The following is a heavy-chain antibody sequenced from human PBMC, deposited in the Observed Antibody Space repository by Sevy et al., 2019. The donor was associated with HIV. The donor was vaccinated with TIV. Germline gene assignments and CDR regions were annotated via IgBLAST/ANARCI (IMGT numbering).Heavy chain of an antibody. CDR1: GFTFSSYA. Sequence: GGSLRLSCAASGFTFSSYAMSWVHQAPGKGLEWVSAISGSGGSTYYADSVKGRFTISRDNSKNTLYLQMNSLRAEDTAVYYGAKSARITMVRGVINWFDPWGQGTLVTVSS. V-gene: IGHV3-23*01. CDR2: ISGSGGST. CDR3: AKSARITMVRGVINWFDP. D-gene: IGHD3-10*01. J-gene: IGHJ5*02.